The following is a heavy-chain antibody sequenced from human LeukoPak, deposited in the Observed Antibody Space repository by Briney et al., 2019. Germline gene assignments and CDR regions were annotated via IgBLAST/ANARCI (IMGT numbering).Heavy chain of an antibody. V-gene: IGHV3-23*01. CDR2: IRGSGGST. CDR3: AKYYDFWSGYSQHYYYMDV. D-gene: IGHD3-3*01. Sequence: GGSLRLSCAASGFTFSSYAMSWVRQAPGKGLEWVSAIRGSGGSTYYADSVKGRFTISRDNSKNTLYLQMNSLRAEDTAVYYCAKYYDFWSGYSQHYYYMDVWGKGTTVTVSS. CDR1: GFTFSSYA. J-gene: IGHJ6*03.